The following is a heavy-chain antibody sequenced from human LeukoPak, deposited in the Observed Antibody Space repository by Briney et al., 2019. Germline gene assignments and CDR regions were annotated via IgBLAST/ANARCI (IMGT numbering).Heavy chain of an antibody. CDR2: ISGSGGST. J-gene: IGHJ3*02. Sequence: PGGSLRLSCAASGFTFRSYSMNWVRQAPGKGLEWVSAISGSGGSTYYADSVKGRFTISRDNSKNTLYLQMNSLRAEDTAVYYCARSPDYYDSSGEEDAFDIWGQGTMVTVSS. CDR1: GFTFRSYS. CDR3: ARSPDYYDSSGEEDAFDI. D-gene: IGHD3-22*01. V-gene: IGHV3-23*01.